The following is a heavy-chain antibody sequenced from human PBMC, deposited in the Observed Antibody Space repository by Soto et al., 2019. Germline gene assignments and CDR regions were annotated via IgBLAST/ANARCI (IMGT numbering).Heavy chain of an antibody. Sequence: PGGSLRLSCIASGFTFSSYWMSWVRQAPGKGLEWVANIKYDGSETHYGDSVKGRFSISRDDAKNSLYLQMNSLRDEDTAVYYCARDFDCADGVCYTGYYYYGLDVWGQGTTVTVSS. D-gene: IGHD2-8*01. CDR3: ARDFDCADGVCYTGYYYYGLDV. J-gene: IGHJ6*02. V-gene: IGHV3-7*01. CDR2: IKYDGSET. CDR1: GFTFSSYW.